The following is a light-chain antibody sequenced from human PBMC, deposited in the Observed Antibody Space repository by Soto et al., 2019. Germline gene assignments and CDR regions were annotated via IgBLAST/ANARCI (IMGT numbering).Light chain of an antibody. Sequence: DIHLTQYPSSLSASVGDRVTITCRASQAITNNLAWYQQKPGNPPRLLIYEESTLHSGVPSRFSGRKVGTQFILTIDSLQPEDFATYYCQQVKSYPRTFGGGTKVDIK. CDR3: QQVKSYPRT. CDR2: EES. CDR1: QAITNN. J-gene: IGKJ4*01. V-gene: IGKV1-9*01.